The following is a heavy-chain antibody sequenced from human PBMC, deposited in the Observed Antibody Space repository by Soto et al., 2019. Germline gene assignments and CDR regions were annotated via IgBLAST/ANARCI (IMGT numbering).Heavy chain of an antibody. D-gene: IGHD1-26*01. V-gene: IGHV1-2*02. Sequence: VSVKVSCKASGYTITAYYIHWVRQAPGQGLEWMGWIDPRNGGTVYAQKFQGRVTMTRDTSISTVYMDLSGLGSDDTALYFCARDDYGIYPYWGQGSLVTVSS. CDR3: ARDDYGIYPY. J-gene: IGHJ4*02. CDR2: IDPRNGGT. CDR1: GYTITAYY.